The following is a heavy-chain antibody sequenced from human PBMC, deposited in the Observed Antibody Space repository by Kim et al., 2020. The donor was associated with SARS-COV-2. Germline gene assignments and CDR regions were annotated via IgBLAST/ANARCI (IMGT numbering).Heavy chain of an antibody. Sequence: YNPSLKSRVTISVDTSKNQFSLKLSSVTAADTAVYYCASSWYGFHAFDIWGQGTMVTVSS. D-gene: IGHD6-13*01. CDR3: ASSWYGFHAFDI. J-gene: IGHJ3*02. V-gene: IGHV4-34*01.